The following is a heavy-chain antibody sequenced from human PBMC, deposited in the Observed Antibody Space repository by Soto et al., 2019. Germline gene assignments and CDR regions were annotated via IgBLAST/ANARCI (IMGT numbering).Heavy chain of an antibody. CDR1: GGSISTYY. Sequence: PSETLSLTCTVSGGSISTYYWSWIRQPPGKGLEWIVYIYYSGSTNYNPSLKSRVSMSVDTSKSQFSLKLSSVTAADTAVYYCARERIAAVWGQGTTVTVSS. D-gene: IGHD6-25*01. V-gene: IGHV4-59*01. CDR2: IYYSGST. CDR3: ARERIAAV. J-gene: IGHJ6*02.